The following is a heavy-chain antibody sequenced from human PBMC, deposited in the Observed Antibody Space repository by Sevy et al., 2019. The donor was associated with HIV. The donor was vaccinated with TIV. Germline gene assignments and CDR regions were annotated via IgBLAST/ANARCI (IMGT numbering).Heavy chain of an antibody. CDR1: GGSISSYY. D-gene: IGHD2-15*01. CDR3: ARVGVDCSGGSCEDYYYGMDV. Sequence: SETLSLTCTVSGGSISSYYWSWIRQPPGKGLEWIGYIYYSGSTNYNPSLKSRVTISVDTSKNQFSLKLSSVTAADTAVYYCARVGVDCSGGSCEDYYYGMDVWDQGTTVTVSS. V-gene: IGHV4-59*01. CDR2: IYYSGST. J-gene: IGHJ6*02.